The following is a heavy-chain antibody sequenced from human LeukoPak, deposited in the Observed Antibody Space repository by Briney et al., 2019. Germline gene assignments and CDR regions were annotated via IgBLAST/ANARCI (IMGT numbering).Heavy chain of an antibody. J-gene: IGHJ5*02. CDR3: ARGDEMATGP. CDR1: GGTFRTYV. V-gene: IGHV1-69*13. Sequence: SVKVSCKASGGTFRTYVISWVRQAPGQGLEWMGGIIPIFGTANYAQKFQGRVTITADESTSTAYMELSSLRSEDTAVYYCARGDEMATGPWGQGTLVTVSS. CDR2: IIPIFGTA. D-gene: IGHD5-24*01.